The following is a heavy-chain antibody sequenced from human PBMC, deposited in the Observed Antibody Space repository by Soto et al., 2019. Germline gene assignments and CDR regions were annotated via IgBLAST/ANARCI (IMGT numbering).Heavy chain of an antibody. D-gene: IGHD3-10*01. V-gene: IGHV3-74*01. J-gene: IGHJ6*02. CDR3: ASDLSGREDA. CDR2: MNEDGGTT. CDR1: GFTFSSYW. Sequence: PGGSLRLSCAASGFTFSSYWMHWVRQAPGKGLVWVSRMNEDGGTTDYADSVKGRFTISRDNAKNTLYLQMNSLRVEDTAVYYCASDLSGREDAWGQGTKGTV.